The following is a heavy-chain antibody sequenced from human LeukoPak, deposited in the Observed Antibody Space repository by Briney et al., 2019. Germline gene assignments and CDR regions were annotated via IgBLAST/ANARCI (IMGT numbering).Heavy chain of an antibody. CDR1: GGSFSGYY. CDR2: INHSGST. J-gene: IGHJ4*02. Sequence: SETLSLTCAVYGGSFSGYYWSWIRQPPGKGLEWIGEINHSGSTNYNPSLKSRVTISVDTSKNQFSLKLSSVTAADTAVYYCARTKGYTAMVTIWGQGNLVTVSS. V-gene: IGHV4-34*01. D-gene: IGHD5-18*01. CDR3: ARTKGYTAMVTI.